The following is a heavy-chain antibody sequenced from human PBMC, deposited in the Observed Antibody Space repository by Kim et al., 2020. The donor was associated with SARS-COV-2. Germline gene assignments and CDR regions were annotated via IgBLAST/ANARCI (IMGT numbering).Heavy chain of an antibody. D-gene: IGHD4-4*01. CDR1: GFTFSTYW. J-gene: IGHJ4*02. Sequence: GGSLRLSCAASGFTFSTYWMHWVRQAPGEGLEWVSRIDGDGGSTSYADSVKGRFTISTDNAKSTLYLQMNRLRAEDTAVYYCTSDPDYSKGSSFDYWGQG. CDR2: IDGDGGST. CDR3: TSDPDYSKGSSFDY. V-gene: IGHV3-74*01.